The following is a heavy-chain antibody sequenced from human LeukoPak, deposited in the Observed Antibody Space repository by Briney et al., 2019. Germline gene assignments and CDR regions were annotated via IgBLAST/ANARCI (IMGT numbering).Heavy chain of an antibody. V-gene: IGHV4-34*01. Sequence: SETLSLTCAVYGGSFSGYYWSRIRQPPGKGLEWIGEINHSGSTNYNPSLKSRVTISVDTSKNQFSLKLSSVAAADTAVYYCARAAGFGELFGYWGQGTLVTVSS. CDR1: GGSFSGYY. J-gene: IGHJ4*02. CDR3: ARAAGFGELFGY. D-gene: IGHD3-10*01. CDR2: INHSGST.